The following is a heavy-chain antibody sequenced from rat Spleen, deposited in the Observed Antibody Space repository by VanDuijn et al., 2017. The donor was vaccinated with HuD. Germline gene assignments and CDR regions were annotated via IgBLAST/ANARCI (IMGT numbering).Heavy chain of an antibody. CDR2: ISPSGGST. Sequence: EVQLVESGGGLVQPGRSLKLSCAASGFIFSNFDMAWIRTAPTKGLEWLASISPSGGSTFYRDSVKGRFTISRDIAENTLYLQMDSLRSEDTATYYCATTPLYYSGDPYYFDYWGQGVMVTVSS. D-gene: IGHD1-1*01. CDR3: ATTPLYYSGDPYYFDY. V-gene: IGHV5-19*01. CDR1: GFIFSNFD. J-gene: IGHJ2*01.